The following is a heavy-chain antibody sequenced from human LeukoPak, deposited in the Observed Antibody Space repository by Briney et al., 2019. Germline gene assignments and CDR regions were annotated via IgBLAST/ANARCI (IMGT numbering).Heavy chain of an antibody. CDR2: IKSDGSST. Sequence: PGGSLRLSCAASGFTFSRYWMHWVRQAPGKGLVWVSRIKSDGSSTSYAHSVRGRFTISRDNAKNTLYLQMSSLRAEDTAVYYCVNFWFDPWGQGTLVTISS. V-gene: IGHV3-74*01. CDR3: VNFWFDP. CDR1: GFTFSRYW. J-gene: IGHJ5*02.